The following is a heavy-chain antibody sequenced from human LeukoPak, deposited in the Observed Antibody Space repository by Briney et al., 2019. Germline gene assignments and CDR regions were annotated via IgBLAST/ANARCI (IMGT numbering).Heavy chain of an antibody. V-gene: IGHV3-23*01. D-gene: IGHD3-10*01. CDR3: AKSRPDYYGSGSYYDY. J-gene: IGHJ4*02. CDR1: GFTFSSYA. CDR2: ISGSGGST. Sequence: GGSLRLSCAASGFTFSSYATSWVCQAPGKGLEWVSAISGSGGSTYYADSVKGRFTISRDNSKNTLYLQINSLRAEDTAVYYCAKSRPDYYGSGSYYDYWGQGTLVTVSS.